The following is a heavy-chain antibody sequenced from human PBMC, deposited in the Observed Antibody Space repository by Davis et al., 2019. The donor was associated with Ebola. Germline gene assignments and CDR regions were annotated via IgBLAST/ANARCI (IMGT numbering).Heavy chain of an antibody. CDR3: VRPSSIVSIYSDY. CDR1: GGSISSSSYY. Sequence: MPGGSLRLSFTVSGGSISSSSYYCGWLRQPPGKGLEWIGSLYTSGNTYSNPFLKSRVTISVETSKNQLSLRLTSVTAADTAMYYCVRPSSIVSIYSDYWGRGTPVTVSS. CDR2: LYTSGNT. V-gene: IGHV4-39*01. D-gene: IGHD5/OR15-5a*01. J-gene: IGHJ4*02.